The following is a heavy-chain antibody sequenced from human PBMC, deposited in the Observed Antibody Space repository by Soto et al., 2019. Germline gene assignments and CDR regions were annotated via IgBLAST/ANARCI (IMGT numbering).Heavy chain of an antibody. CDR3: ARDEYYDSNNCFDT. Sequence: SETLSLTCTVSGGSVRNYYWSWLRQPAGNGLQWIGRVYTTGTTNYNPALESRVTMSVDTSNNQISLRLRSVTAADTAVYYCARDEYYDSNNCFDTWGQGTRVTVSS. CDR1: GGSVRNYY. D-gene: IGHD3-16*01. CDR2: VYTTGTT. J-gene: IGHJ5*02. V-gene: IGHV4-4*07.